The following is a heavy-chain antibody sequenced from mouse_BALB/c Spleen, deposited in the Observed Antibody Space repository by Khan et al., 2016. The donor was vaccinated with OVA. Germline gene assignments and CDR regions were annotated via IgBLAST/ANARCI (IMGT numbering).Heavy chain of an antibody. CDR1: RYSISSGYS. CDR3: ARASRWFPY. V-gene: IGHV3-1*02. J-gene: IGHJ3*01. CDR2: IHYGVTT. Sequence: EVKLLESGPDLVKPSQSLSLTCTVSRYSISSGYSWHWIRQFPGNKLEWMGYIHYGVTTHYNPPLLRRISITRDTSRIQFFLQLNSVTTEHTATYYCARASRWFPYWGQGTMVTVSA.